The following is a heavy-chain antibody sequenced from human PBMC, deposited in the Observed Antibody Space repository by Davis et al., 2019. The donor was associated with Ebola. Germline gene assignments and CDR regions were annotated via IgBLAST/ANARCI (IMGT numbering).Heavy chain of an antibody. Sequence: SVKVSCKASGGTFSSYAISWVRQAPGQGLEWMGGIIPIFGTANYAQKFQGRVTITADESTSTAYMELSSLRSEDTAVYYCARESPYDSSGSHIYYYYYYMDVWGKGTTVTVSS. D-gene: IGHD3-22*01. CDR2: IIPIFGTA. J-gene: IGHJ6*03. V-gene: IGHV1-69*13. CDR3: ARESPYDSSGSHIYYYYYYMDV. CDR1: GGTFSSYA.